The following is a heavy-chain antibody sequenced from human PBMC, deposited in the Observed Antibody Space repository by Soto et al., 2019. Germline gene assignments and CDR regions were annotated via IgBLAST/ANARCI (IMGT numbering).Heavy chain of an antibody. CDR1: GASISSGGYY. V-gene: IGHV4-31*03. CDR3: ARAWTTVVTPGWFDP. D-gene: IGHD2-21*02. CDR2: VYHGGYT. J-gene: IGHJ5*02. Sequence: SETQSLTCTVSGASISSGGYYWTWIRQHPGKGLEWIGYVYHGGYTDYNPSLRSRVAISLDTSKNQFSLKLTSVTAADTAVYYCARAWTTVVTPGWFDPWGRGILVTVSS.